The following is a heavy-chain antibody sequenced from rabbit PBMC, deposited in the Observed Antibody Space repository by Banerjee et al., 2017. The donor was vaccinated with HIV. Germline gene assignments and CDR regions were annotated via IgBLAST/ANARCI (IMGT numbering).Heavy chain of an antibody. CDR2: IDPVFGST. V-gene: IGHV1S7*01. CDR3: ARSTYASSSGYYIPGL. CDR1: GFDFSSYY. J-gene: IGHJ6*01. Sequence: QLKESGGGLVQPGGSLKLSCKASGFDFSSYYMSWVRQAPGKGLEWIGYIDPVFGSTYYASWVNGRFTISSHNAQNTLYLQLNSLTAADTATYFCARSTYASSSGYYIPGLWGPGTLVTVS. D-gene: IGHD1-1*01.